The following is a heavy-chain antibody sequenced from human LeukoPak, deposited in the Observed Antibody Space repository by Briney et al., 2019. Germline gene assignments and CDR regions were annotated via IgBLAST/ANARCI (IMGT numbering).Heavy chain of an antibody. CDR3: ARVDGSPDY. D-gene: IGHD2-15*01. J-gene: IGHJ4*02. Sequence: PGGSLRLSCAGSGFTFSNYSINWVRQAPGKGLEWVSSISPSSHYIYYADSGRGRFTIHRDNARNSLYLQMNSLRDEDTAVYYCARVDGSPDYWGQGTLVTVSS. V-gene: IGHV3-21*04. CDR2: ISPSSHYI. CDR1: GFTFSNYS.